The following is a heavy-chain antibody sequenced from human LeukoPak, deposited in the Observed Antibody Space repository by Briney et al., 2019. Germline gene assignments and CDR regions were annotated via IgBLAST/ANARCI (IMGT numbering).Heavy chain of an antibody. Sequence: GGSLRLSCAACGFTFSRFAMSWVRQAPGKGLEWVSTISGSGGTTNYADSVKGRFTFSRDSSKNTLYLQMNSLRAEDTAVYYCAKDLPDYGDYIEGYWGQGTLVTVSS. V-gene: IGHV3-23*01. CDR1: GFTFSRFA. CDR3: AKDLPDYGDYIEGY. D-gene: IGHD4-17*01. J-gene: IGHJ4*02. CDR2: ISGSGGTT.